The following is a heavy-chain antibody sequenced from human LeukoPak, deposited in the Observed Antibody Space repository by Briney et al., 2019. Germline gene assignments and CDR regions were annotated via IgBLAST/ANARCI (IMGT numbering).Heavy chain of an antibody. CDR3: ARDSISSSGYLGWFDP. J-gene: IGHJ5*02. V-gene: IGHV3-30*04. D-gene: IGHD3-22*01. CDR2: ISYVGSNK. Sequence: GGSLRLSCAASGFTFSSYAMHWVRQAPGKGLEWVAVISYVGSNKYYADSVKGRFTISRDNSKNTLYLQMNSLRAEDTALYHCARDSISSSGYLGWFDPWGQGTLVTVSS. CDR1: GFTFSSYA.